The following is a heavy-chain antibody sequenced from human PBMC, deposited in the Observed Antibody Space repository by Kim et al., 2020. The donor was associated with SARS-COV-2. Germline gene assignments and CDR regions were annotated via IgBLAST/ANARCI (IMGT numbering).Heavy chain of an antibody. CDR1: GFTFSSYA. CDR3: AKAATESGGSCYAADY. D-gene: IGHD2-15*01. J-gene: IGHJ4*02. CDR2: ISGSGGST. Sequence: GGSLRLSCAASGFTFSSYAMSWVRQAPGKGLEWVSAISGSGGSTYYADSVKGRFTISRDNSKNTLYLQMNSLRAEDTAVYYCAKAATESGGSCYAADYWGQGTLVTVSS. V-gene: IGHV3-23*01.